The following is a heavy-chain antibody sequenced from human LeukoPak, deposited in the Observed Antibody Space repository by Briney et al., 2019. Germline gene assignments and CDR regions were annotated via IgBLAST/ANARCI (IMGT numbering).Heavy chain of an antibody. J-gene: IGHJ6*03. CDR2: INHSGST. V-gene: IGHV4-39*07. D-gene: IGHD5-18*01. Sequence: PSETLSLTCTVSGGSISSSSYYWGWIRQPPGKGLEWIGEINHSGSTNYNPSLKSRVTISVDTSKNQFSLKLSSVTAADTAVYYCARLPSKRGYSYGAYYYYYMDVWGKGTTVTISS. CDR3: ARLPSKRGYSYGAYYYYYMDV. CDR1: GGSISSSSYY.